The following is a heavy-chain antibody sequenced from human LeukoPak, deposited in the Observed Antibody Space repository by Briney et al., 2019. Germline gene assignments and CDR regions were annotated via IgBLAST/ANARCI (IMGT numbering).Heavy chain of an antibody. CDR2: ISYDGSNK. Sequence: GRSLRLSCAASGFTFSSYGMHWVRQAPGKGLEWVAVISYDGSNKYYADSVKGRFTISRDNSKNTLYLQMNSLRAEDTAVYYCAKGTSYNLAIIDYWGQGTLVTVSS. J-gene: IGHJ4*02. CDR1: GFTFSSYG. V-gene: IGHV3-30*18. CDR3: AKGTSYNLAIIDY. D-gene: IGHD1-1*01.